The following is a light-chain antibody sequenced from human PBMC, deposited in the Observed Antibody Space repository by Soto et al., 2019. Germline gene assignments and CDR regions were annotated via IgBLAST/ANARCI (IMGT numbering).Light chain of an antibody. J-gene: IGKJ5*01. CDR2: FGS. V-gene: IGKV2-28*01. CDR3: MRALQSLT. Sequence: DIVMTQTPLSLPVTPGEPASISCRSSQSLLDSDDGNTYLDWYVQKPGQSPQLLIYFGSNRAPGVPDRFSGSGSGTDFTLKINRVEAEDVGTYYCMRALQSLTFGQGTRLEIK. CDR1: QSLLDSDDGNTY.